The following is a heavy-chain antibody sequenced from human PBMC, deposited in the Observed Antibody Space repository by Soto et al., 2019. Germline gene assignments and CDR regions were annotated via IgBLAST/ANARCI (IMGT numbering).Heavy chain of an antibody. V-gene: IGHV3-11*01. D-gene: IGHD6-13*01. CDR3: ARDSSPAWYGQNDY. Sequence: GGSLRLSCAASGFTFSDYYMSWIRQAPGKGLEWVSYISSSGSTIYYADSVKGRFTISRDNAKNSLYLQMNSLRAEDTAVCYCARDSSPAWYGQNDYWGQGTLVTVSS. J-gene: IGHJ4*02. CDR2: ISSSGSTI. CDR1: GFTFSDYY.